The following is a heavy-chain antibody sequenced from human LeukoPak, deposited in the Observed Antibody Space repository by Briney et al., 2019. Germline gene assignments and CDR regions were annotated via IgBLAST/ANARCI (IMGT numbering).Heavy chain of an antibody. J-gene: IGHJ4*02. CDR1: GFTFSNAW. V-gene: IGHV3-15*01. Sequence: AGGSLRLSCAASGFTFSNAWMSWVRQAPGKGLEWVGRIKSKTDGGTTDYAAPVKGRFTISRDDSKNTLYLQMNSLKTEDTAVYYCTTEYDSSGYNVYRGQGTLVTVSS. CDR2: IKSKTDGGTT. CDR3: TTEYDSSGYNVY. D-gene: IGHD3-22*01.